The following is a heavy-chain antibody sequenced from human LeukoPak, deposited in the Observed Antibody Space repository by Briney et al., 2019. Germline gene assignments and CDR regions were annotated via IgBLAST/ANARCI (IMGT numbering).Heavy chain of an antibody. CDR1: GGSVSSGSYY. D-gene: IGHD2-2*01. Sequence: SDTLSLTCTVSGGSVSSGSYYLSWIRQPPGKGLEWIGYIYYSGSTNYNPSLKSRVTISVDTSKNQFSLKLSSVTAADTAVYYCARGVDVVLPAEPVFDYWGQGTLDTVSS. V-gene: IGHV4-61*01. CDR3: ARGVDVVLPAEPVFDY. J-gene: IGHJ4*02. CDR2: IYYSGST.